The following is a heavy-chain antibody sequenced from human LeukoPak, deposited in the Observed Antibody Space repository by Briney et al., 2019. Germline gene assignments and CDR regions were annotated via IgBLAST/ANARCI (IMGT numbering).Heavy chain of an antibody. CDR1: GFTVSSNY. D-gene: IGHD2-2*02. CDR2: ISGSGGST. CDR3: AKDPAISYYYYYMDV. Sequence: AGGSLRLSCAASGFTVSSNYMSWVRQAPGKGLEWVSAISGSGGSTYYADSVKGRFTISRDNSKNTLYLQMNSLRAEDTAVYYCAKDPAISYYYYYMDVWGKGTTVTVSS. J-gene: IGHJ6*03. V-gene: IGHV3-23*01.